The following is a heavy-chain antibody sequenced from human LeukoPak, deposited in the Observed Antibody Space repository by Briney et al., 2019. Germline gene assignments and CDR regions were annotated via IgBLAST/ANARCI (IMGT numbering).Heavy chain of an antibody. CDR1: GFTFSSYG. J-gene: IGHJ4*02. CDR3: AKERAAAVEGYFDW. D-gene: IGHD6-13*01. CDR2: IWYDGGDK. Sequence: PGRSLRLSCATFGFTFSSYGMHWVRQAPGKALEWVAVIWYDGGDKYYADSVKGRFTSSRDNSKNTLYLQMNSLRVEDTGVYFCAKERAAAVEGYFDWGRQGSLVTV. V-gene: IGHV3-33*06.